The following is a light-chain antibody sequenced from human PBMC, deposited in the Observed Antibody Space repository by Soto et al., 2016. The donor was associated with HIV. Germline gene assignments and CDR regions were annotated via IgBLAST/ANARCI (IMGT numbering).Light chain of an antibody. J-gene: IGKJ2*01. Sequence: DIQMTQSPSSLSASVGDRVNITCRASQGINNDLAWFQQKPGKAPKSLIYGTSSLQRGVPPKFRGSGSGTDFTLTITGLQPEDFATYYCQQYNSYPPTFGQGTNLEIK. CDR1: QGINND. V-gene: IGKV1-16*02. CDR2: GTS. CDR3: QQYNSYPPT.